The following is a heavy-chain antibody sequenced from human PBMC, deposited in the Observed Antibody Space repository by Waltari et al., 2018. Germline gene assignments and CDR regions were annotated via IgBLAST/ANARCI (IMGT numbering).Heavy chain of an antibody. CDR3: ARVFIGYYYYYMDV. V-gene: IGHV4-34*01. CDR2: INHSGST. Sequence: QVQLQQWGAGLLKPSETLSLTCAVYGGSFSGSYWSWIRQPPGKGLEWIGEINHSGSTNYNPSLKSRVTISVDTSKNQFSLKLSSVTAADTAVYYCARVFIGYYYYYMDVWGKGTTVTVSS. J-gene: IGHJ6*03. CDR1: GGSFSGSY.